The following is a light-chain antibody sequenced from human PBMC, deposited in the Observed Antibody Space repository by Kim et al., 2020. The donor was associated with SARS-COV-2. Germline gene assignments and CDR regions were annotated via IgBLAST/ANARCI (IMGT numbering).Light chain of an antibody. CDR3: QQSYSPMWT. V-gene: IGKV1-39*01. J-gene: IGKJ1*01. CDR2: AAS. Sequence: ASVGDRVTITCRTSQNINTYLHWYQQSPGKAPSLLIYAASNLQSGVPSRFSGSGSGTIFTLTITGLQPEDFANYYCQQSYSPMWTFCQGTKVDIK. CDR1: QNINTY.